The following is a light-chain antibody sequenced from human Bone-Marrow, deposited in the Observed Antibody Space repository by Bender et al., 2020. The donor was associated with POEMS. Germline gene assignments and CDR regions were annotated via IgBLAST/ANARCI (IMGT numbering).Light chain of an antibody. V-gene: IGLV2-11*01. CDR2: DVT. CDR1: SDDVGHYNF. Sequence: QSALTQPRSVSGSPGQSVTISCTGSSDDVGHYNFVSWYQQYPGKVPQLIIYDVTQRPSGVPDRFSGSKSGTTASLTISGLQAEDEADYYCCSYAGSFTVIFGGGTKLTVL. J-gene: IGLJ2*01. CDR3: CSYAGSFTVI.